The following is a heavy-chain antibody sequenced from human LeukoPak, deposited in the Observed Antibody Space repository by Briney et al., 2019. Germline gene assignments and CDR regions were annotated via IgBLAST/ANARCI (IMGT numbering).Heavy chain of an antibody. CDR1: GFTFSDYY. Sequence: PGGSLRLSCAASGFTFSDYYMSWIRQAPGKGLEWVSYISSSSSYTNYADSVKGRFTISRDNSKNTLYLQMNSLRAEDTAVYYCARDKYTGGFDYWGQGTLVTVSS. V-gene: IGHV3-11*05. J-gene: IGHJ4*02. CDR2: ISSSSSYT. D-gene: IGHD3-10*01. CDR3: ARDKYTGGFDY.